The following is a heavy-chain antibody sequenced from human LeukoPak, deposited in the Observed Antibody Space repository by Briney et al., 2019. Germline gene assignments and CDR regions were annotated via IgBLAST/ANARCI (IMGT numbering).Heavy chain of an antibody. J-gene: IGHJ4*02. CDR3: ARDRLRWPKIDY. Sequence: SETLSLTCTVSGGSISSSDYYWGWIRQPPGKGLEWIGSIYYSVTTYYNPSLKSRVTISVDTSKNQFSLKLNSVTAADTAVYYCARDRLRWPKIDYWGQGTLVTVSS. CDR1: GGSISSSDYY. CDR2: IYYSVTT. D-gene: IGHD4-23*01. V-gene: IGHV4-39*07.